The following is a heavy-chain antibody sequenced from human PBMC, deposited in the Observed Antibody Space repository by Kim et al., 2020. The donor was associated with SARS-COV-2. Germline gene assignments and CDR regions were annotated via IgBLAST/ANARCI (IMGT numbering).Heavy chain of an antibody. Sequence: GGSLRLSCAASGFIFGDYAMHWVRQVPEKGLEWVSGISWNSGSKGYADSVKGRFTISRDNAKNSLYLQMNSLRAEDTAFYYCAKGDSGGVYYYMDGWGKG. CDR1: GFIFGDYA. V-gene: IGHV3-9*01. CDR3: AKGDSGGVYYYMDG. J-gene: IGHJ6*03. CDR2: ISWNSGSK. D-gene: IGHD6-25*01.